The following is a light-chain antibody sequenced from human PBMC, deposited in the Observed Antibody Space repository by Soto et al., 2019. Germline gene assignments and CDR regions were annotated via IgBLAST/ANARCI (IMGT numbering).Light chain of an antibody. CDR3: CSYAGSSTFGPYV. CDR1: RSDVGSYNL. V-gene: IGLV2-23*02. CDR2: EVS. J-gene: IGLJ1*01. Sequence: QSVLTQPASVSGTPGQSIAIFCTGTRSDVGSYNLVSWYQQHPGKAPKLMIYEVSKRPSGVSNRFSGSKSGNTASLTISGLQAEDEADYYCCSYAGSSTFGPYVFGTGTKVTVL.